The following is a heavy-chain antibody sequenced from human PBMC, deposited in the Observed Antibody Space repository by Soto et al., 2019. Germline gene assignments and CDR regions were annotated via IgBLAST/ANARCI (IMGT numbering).Heavy chain of an antibody. V-gene: IGHV3-48*01. CDR3: ARDLTSSLFDY. CDR1: GFTFSSYS. D-gene: IGHD7-27*01. Sequence: EVQLVESGGGLVQPGGSLRLSCAASGFTFSSYSMNWVRQAPGKGLEWVSYISSSSSTIYYADSVKGRSTISRDNAKNSLYLHMNSLRAEDTAVYYCARDLTSSLFDYWGQGTLVTVSS. J-gene: IGHJ4*02. CDR2: ISSSSSTI.